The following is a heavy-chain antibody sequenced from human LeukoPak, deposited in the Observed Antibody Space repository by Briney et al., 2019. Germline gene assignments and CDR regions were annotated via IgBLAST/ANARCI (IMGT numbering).Heavy chain of an antibody. CDR3: AYGSGSYYNEYYFDY. V-gene: IGHV3-73*01. J-gene: IGHJ4*02. Sequence: GGSLRLSCAASGFTFSGSAMHWVRQASGKGLEWVGRIRSKAISYATAYAASVKGRFTISRDDSKNTAYLQMNSLKTEDTAVYYCAYGSGSYYNEYYFDYWGQGTLVTVSS. CDR2: IRSKAISYAT. D-gene: IGHD3-10*01. CDR1: GFTFSGSA.